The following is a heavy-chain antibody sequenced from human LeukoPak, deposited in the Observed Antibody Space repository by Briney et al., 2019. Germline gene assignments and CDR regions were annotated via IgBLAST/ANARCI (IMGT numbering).Heavy chain of an antibody. CDR1: GGSISSYY. Sequence: PSETLSLTCTVSGGSISSYYWSWIRQPPGKGLEWIGYIYYSGSTNYNPSLKSRVTISVDTSKNQFSLKLSSVTAADTAVYYCARDRTGMDVWGQGTTATVSS. CDR2: IYYSGST. V-gene: IGHV4-59*01. J-gene: IGHJ6*02. D-gene: IGHD4-17*01. CDR3: ARDRTGMDV.